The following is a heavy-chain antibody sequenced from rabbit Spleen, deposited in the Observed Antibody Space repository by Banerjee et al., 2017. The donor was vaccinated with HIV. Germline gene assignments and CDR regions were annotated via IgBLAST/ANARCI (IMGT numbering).Heavy chain of an antibody. J-gene: IGHJ4*01. CDR3: ARGDSGGWGDWNL. CDR1: GFSFGSVSW. CDR2: IYAGSRDSA. D-gene: IGHD4-1*01. V-gene: IGHV1S40*01. Sequence: QSLEESGGDLVEPGASLTLTCTASGFSFGSVSWIYWIRQAPGKGLEWIACIYAGSRDSAKYATWAKGRFSISKPSSTTVTLQMTSLTAADTATYFCARGDSGGWGDWNLWGPGTLVTVS.